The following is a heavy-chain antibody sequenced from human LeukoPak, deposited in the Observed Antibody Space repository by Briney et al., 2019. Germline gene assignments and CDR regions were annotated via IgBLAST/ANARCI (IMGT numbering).Heavy chain of an antibody. CDR2: ISSIIGYK. Sequence: GGSLNPSWAPSGSTSSTISMNWVRQPQGKGLGWASSISSIIGYKNYADSVKGRFTISRENAKNSLYLQMNSLRAEDTAVYYCARADFWSGQAHMDVWDKGTTVTVSS. J-gene: IGHJ6*03. D-gene: IGHD3-3*01. V-gene: IGHV3-21*01. CDR3: ARADFWSGQAHMDV. CDR1: GSTSSTIS.